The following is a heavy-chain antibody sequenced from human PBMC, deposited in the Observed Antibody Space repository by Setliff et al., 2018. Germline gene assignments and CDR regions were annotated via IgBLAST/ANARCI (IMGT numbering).Heavy chain of an antibody. Sequence: SVKVSCKASGGTFSSYAISWVRQAPGQGLEWMGGIIPIFGTANYAQKFQGRVTIATDKSSTTAYMELNSLRSDDTAVYYCAGELLPPQGLQWGQGTLVTVSS. CDR2: IIPIFGTA. V-gene: IGHV1-69*05. D-gene: IGHD2-15*01. CDR1: GGTFSSYA. CDR3: AGELLPPQGLQ. J-gene: IGHJ4*02.